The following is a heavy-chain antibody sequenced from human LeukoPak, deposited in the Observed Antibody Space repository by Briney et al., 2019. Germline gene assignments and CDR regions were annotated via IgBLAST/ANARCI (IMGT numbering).Heavy chain of an antibody. CDR2: ISSSGSTT. CDR3: ANYGSGSYFLVPLGY. Sequence: GGSLRLSCAASGFTFSSFGMNWVRQAPGKGLEWVSYISSSGSTTYYADSVKGRFTISRDNSKNTLYLQMNSLRAEDTAVYYCANYGSGSYFLVPLGYWGQGTLVTVSS. V-gene: IGHV3-48*01. J-gene: IGHJ4*02. D-gene: IGHD3-10*01. CDR1: GFTFSSFG.